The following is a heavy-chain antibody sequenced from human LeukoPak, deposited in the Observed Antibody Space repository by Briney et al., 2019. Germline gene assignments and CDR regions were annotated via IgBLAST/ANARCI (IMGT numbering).Heavy chain of an antibody. CDR3: ARRAPYSYEWSTLDY. D-gene: IGHD5-18*01. J-gene: IGHJ4*02. CDR1: GGSISSYY. Sequence: SETLSHTCTVSGGSISSYYWSWIRQPPGKGLEWIGYIYYSGSTNYNPSLKSRVTISVDTSKNQFSLELSSVAAADTAVYYCARRAPYSYEWSTLDYWGQGTLVTVSS. V-gene: IGHV4-59*08. CDR2: IYYSGST.